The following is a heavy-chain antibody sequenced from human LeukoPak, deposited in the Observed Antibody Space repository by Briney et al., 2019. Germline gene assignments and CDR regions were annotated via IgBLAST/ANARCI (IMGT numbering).Heavy chain of an antibody. CDR3: ARDAVENAFDI. CDR1: GYIFTCYW. CDR2: IYHGDSDT. Sequence: GSSLNICCTSSGYIFTCYWIGWVRPLPGKLQEWMRIIYHGDSDTRYSPSIQGQVTISADKSISTDYLKWSSLKASDSAMYYCARDAVENAFDIWGQGTMVTVSS. J-gene: IGHJ3*02. V-gene: IGHV5-51*01. D-gene: IGHD1-1*01.